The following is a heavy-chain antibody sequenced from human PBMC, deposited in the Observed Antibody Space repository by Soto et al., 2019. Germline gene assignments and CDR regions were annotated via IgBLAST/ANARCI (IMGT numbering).Heavy chain of an antibody. CDR1: GYTFTNYW. CDR3: AASIFYYGMDV. V-gene: IGHV5-51*01. Sequence: LKISCKGSGYTFTNYWIGWVRQMPGKGLEWMGIIYPGDSDTKYNPSFQGQVTISADKSITTTYLQWSSLKASDTAIYYCAASIFYYGMDVWGQGTTVTVSS. J-gene: IGHJ6*02. CDR2: IYPGDSDT.